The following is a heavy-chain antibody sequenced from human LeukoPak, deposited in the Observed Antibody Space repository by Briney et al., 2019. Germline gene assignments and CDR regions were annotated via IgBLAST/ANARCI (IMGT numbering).Heavy chain of an antibody. V-gene: IGHV3-7*03. CDR1: GFTFSSSW. D-gene: IGHD2-2*01. Sequence: GGPLRLSCAASGFTFSSSWMSWVRRAPGKGLEWVANIKQDGTEEYYVDSVRGRFSISKDNAKNSLYLQMNSLRAEDTAVYYCARDPCHGALDYWGQGALVTVSS. CDR2: IKQDGTEE. J-gene: IGHJ4*02. CDR3: ARDPCHGALDY.